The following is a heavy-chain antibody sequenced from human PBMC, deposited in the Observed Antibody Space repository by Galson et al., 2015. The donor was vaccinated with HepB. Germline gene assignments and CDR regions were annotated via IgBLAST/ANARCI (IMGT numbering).Heavy chain of an antibody. D-gene: IGHD2-15*01. CDR1: RFTFGDYA. CDR2: ISFDGNNK. V-gene: IGHV3-30*18. Sequence: SLRLSGAGSRFTFGDYAIHWVRQAPGKGLEWVAAISFDGNNKYYVGFVKGRFTISRDNSKNTAYLQMNSLRVEDTAVYYCAKERGSLGVAGLDYWGQGTLVTVYS. J-gene: IGHJ4*02. CDR3: AKERGSLGVAGLDY.